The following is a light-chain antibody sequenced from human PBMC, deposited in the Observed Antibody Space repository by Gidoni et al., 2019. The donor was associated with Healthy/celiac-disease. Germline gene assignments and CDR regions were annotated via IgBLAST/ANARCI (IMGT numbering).Light chain of an antibody. CDR3: QQSYSTPRT. CDR1: QSINSY. J-gene: IGKJ1*01. V-gene: IGKV1-39*01. CDR2: AVS. Sequence: DIQMSQSPSSLSASVGDRVTISCRASQSINSYLNWYQQKPGKAPKLLINAVSSLQSGVPSRFSGSGSGTDFTLTISSLQPEDFATYYCQQSYSTPRTFGQGTKVEIK.